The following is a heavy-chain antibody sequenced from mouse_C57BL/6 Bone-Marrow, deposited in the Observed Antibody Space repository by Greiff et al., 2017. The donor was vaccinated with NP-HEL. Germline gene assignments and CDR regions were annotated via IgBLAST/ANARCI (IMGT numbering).Heavy chain of an antibody. CDR3: TTGWDEDWYFDV. J-gene: IGHJ1*03. Sequence: VQLQQSGAELLRPGASVKLSCTASGFNIKDDYMHWVKQRPEQGLEWIGWIDPENGDTEYASKFQGKATITADTSSNTAYLQLSSLTSEDTAVYYCTTGWDEDWYFDVWGTGTTVTVSS. CDR2: IDPENGDT. CDR1: GFNIKDDY. D-gene: IGHD4-1*01. V-gene: IGHV14-4*01.